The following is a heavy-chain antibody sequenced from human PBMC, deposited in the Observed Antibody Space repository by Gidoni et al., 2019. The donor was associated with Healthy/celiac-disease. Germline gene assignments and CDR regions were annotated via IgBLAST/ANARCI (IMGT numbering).Heavy chain of an antibody. CDR2: ISYDGSNK. D-gene: IGHD3-10*01. CDR1: GFTFRSYG. Sequence: QVQLVESGGGVVQPGRSLRLSCAASGFTFRSYGMHWVRQAPGKGLEWVAVISYDGSNKHYADSVKGRFTISRDNSKNTLYLQMNSLRAEDTAVYYCAKDARVGSGSYIFDYWGQGTLVTVSS. V-gene: IGHV3-30*18. CDR3: AKDARVGSGSYIFDY. J-gene: IGHJ4*02.